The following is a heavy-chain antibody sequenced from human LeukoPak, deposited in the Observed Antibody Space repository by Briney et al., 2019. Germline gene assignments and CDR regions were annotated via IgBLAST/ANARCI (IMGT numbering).Heavy chain of an antibody. Sequence: SETLSLTCTVSGVSISTSNYYWAWIRQPPGKGLEWIGSIYFSGSTYYNPSLKSRVSMSVDTSNNQFSLKVTSVTAADTAVYYCASDYGADSGYWGQGTLVTVSS. CDR2: IYFSGST. CDR1: GVSISTSNYY. D-gene: IGHD4-23*01. J-gene: IGHJ4*02. CDR3: ASDYGADSGY. V-gene: IGHV4-39*01.